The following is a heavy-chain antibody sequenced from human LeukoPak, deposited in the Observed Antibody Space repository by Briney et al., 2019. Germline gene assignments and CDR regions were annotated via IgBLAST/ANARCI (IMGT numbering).Heavy chain of an antibody. CDR2: IWSDGSRK. CDR3: ARDEGYCTGGNCYSYFDY. D-gene: IGHD2-15*01. Sequence: GGSLRLSCAASGISFSSSGMQWVRQAPGKGLEWVAVIWSDGSRKYYADSVKGRFTISRDNSKNTLYLQMDSLTAEDTAVYYCARDEGYCTGGNCYSYFDYWGQGTLVSVSS. CDR1: GISFSSSG. J-gene: IGHJ4*02. V-gene: IGHV3-33*01.